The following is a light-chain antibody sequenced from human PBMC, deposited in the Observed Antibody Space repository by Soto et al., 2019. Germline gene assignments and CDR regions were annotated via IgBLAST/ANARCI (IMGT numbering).Light chain of an antibody. CDR3: QSYDSSLSGPYV. Sequence: QSVLTQPPSVSGAPGQRVTISCTGSSSNIGAGYDVRWYQQLPGTAPKLLIYGNSNRPSGVPDRFSGSKSGTSASLAITGLQAEDEADYYCQSYDSSLSGPYVFGTGTKVT. V-gene: IGLV1-40*01. CDR2: GNS. CDR1: SSNIGAGYD. J-gene: IGLJ1*01.